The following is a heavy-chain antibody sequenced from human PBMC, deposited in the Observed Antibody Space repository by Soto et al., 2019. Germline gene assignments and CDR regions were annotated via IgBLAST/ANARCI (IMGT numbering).Heavy chain of an antibody. V-gene: IGHV4-34*01. Sequence: QVHLEQWGAGLLKPSETLSLTCAVYGGSLSGYFWSWVRQSPGKGLEWIGEIKHSGSTNSNPSLKSRVTISADTSKHQFSLRLSSMTASDSAIYYCASYHYYDFWIGSRHYMDAWGKGTTVTVSS. CDR3: ASYHYYDFWIGSRHYMDA. J-gene: IGHJ6*03. D-gene: IGHD3-3*01. CDR2: IKHSGST. CDR1: GGSLSGYF.